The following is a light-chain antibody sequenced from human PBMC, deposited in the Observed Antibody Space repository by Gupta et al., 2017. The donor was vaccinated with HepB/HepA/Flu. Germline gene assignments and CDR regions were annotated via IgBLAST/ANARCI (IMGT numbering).Light chain of an antibody. Sequence: DMQMTKPQSSVSASVGERVTITCRASQDISNWLAWYQQKPGKAPKLLIYAASSLQSGTPSRFSGSGSGTDFTLTISSLQSEDFATYYCQQANSFPVTFGQGTRLEIK. CDR2: AAS. CDR3: QQANSFPVT. CDR1: QDISNW. V-gene: IGKV1-12*01. J-gene: IGKJ5*01.